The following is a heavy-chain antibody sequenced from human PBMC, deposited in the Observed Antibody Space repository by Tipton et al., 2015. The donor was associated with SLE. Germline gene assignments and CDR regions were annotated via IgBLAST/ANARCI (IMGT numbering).Heavy chain of an antibody. CDR2: IRSKAYGGTT. J-gene: IGHJ4*02. D-gene: IGHD3-10*01. V-gene: IGHV3-49*04. Sequence: SLRLSCTASGFTFGDYAMSWVRQDQGKGLEWVGFIRSKAYGGTTEYAASVKGRFTISRDDSKSIAYLQMNSLKTEDTAVYYCTRRIMVRGVIKFYYWGQGTLGTVSS. CDR3: TRRIMVRGVIKFYY. CDR1: GFTFGDYA.